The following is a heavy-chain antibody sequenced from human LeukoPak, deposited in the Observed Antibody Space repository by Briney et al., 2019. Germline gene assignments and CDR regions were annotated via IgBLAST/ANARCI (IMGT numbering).Heavy chain of an antibody. CDR2: ISYDGSNK. J-gene: IGHJ3*02. Sequence: GGSLRLSCAASGFTFSSYAMHWVRQAPGKGLEWVAVISYDGSNKYYADSVKGRFTISRDNSKNTLCLQMNSLRAEDTAVYYCASLGATARYAFDIWGQGTMVTVSS. D-gene: IGHD1-26*01. V-gene: IGHV3-30*01. CDR1: GFTFSSYA. CDR3: ASLGATARYAFDI.